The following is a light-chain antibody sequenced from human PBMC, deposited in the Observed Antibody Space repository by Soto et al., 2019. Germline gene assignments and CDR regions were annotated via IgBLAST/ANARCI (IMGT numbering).Light chain of an antibody. CDR1: QSLSSN. CDR3: QQYNEWPIT. Sequence: EIVMTQSPATLSVSPGERATLSCRASQSLSSNLAWYQQKPGQAPRLLIYGASTRATAIPGRFSGSGSGTEFILTISRLQSEDFAVYYCQQYNEWPITFGGGTKVDIK. J-gene: IGKJ4*01. V-gene: IGKV3-15*01. CDR2: GAS.